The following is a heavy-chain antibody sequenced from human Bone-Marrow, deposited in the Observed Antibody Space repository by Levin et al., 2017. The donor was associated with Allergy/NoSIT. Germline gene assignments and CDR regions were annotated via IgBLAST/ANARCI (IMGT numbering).Heavy chain of an antibody. Sequence: PGGSLRLSCAASGFTFSSYSMNWVRQAPGKGLEWVSSISSSSSYIYYADSVKGRFTISRDNAKNSLYLQMNSLRAEDTAVYYCARVGWAVAGLGSLGLDYWGQGTLVTVSS. CDR3: ARVGWAVAGLGSLGLDY. V-gene: IGHV3-21*01. CDR1: GFTFSSYS. D-gene: IGHD6-19*01. CDR2: ISSSSSYI. J-gene: IGHJ4*02.